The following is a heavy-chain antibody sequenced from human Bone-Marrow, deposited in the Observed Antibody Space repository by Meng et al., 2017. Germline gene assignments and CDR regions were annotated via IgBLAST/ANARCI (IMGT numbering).Heavy chain of an antibody. J-gene: IGHJ4*02. CDR2: IKQDGSEK. V-gene: IGHV3-7*01. D-gene: IGHD3-3*02. Sequence: ESLKISCAVSGFTFSSYWMSWVRQAPGKGLEWVATIKQDGSEKSYVDSVKGRFTISRDNAKNSLYLQMNSLRAEDTAVYYCAKISYYFHYWGQGTLVTVSS. CDR1: GFTFSSYW. CDR3: AKISYYFHY.